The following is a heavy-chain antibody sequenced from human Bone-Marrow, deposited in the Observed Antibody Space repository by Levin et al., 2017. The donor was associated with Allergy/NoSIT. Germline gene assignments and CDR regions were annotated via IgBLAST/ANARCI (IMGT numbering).Heavy chain of an antibody. CDR1: GFTISNNY. CDR3: ARLDFNYGSYY. D-gene: IGHD3-10*01. J-gene: IGHJ4*02. V-gene: IGHV3-66*04. Sequence: GGSLRLSCAVSGFTISNNYMSWVRQASGKGLEWVSVIYSGGSTYYADSVRGRFTISRANSENTLYLQMNSLRAEDTAVYYCARLDFNYGSYYWGQGTLVTVSS. CDR2: IYSGGST.